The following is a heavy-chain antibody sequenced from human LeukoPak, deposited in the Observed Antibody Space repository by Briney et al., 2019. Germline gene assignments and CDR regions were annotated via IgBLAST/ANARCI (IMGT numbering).Heavy chain of an antibody. V-gene: IGHV3-48*03. J-gene: IGHJ6*04. CDR1: GFTFSSYE. CDR3: ARLVVAANYGMDV. CDR2: ISSSGSTI. Sequence: PGGSLRLSCAASGFTFSSYEMNWVRQAPGKGLEWVSYISSSGSTIYYADSVKGRFNISRDNAKNSLYLQMNSLRAEDTAVYYCARLVVAANYGMDVWGKGTTVTVSS. D-gene: IGHD2-15*01.